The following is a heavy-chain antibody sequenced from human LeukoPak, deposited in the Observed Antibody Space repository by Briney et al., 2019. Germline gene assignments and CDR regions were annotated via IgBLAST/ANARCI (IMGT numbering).Heavy chain of an antibody. V-gene: IGHV4-39*07. CDR3: ARVKDPGGYYYYYYMDV. Sequence: SETLSLTCTVSGGSISSSSYYWGWIRQPPGMGLEWIGSIYYSGNTYYNPSLKSRVTISVDTSKNQFSLKLSSVTAADTAMYYCARVKDPGGYYYYYYMDVWGKGTTVTVSS. J-gene: IGHJ6*03. D-gene: IGHD3-16*01. CDR1: GGSISSSSYY. CDR2: IYYSGNT.